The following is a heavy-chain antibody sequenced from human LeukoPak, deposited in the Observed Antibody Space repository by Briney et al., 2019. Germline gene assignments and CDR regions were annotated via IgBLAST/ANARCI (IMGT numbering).Heavy chain of an antibody. Sequence: ASVKVSCKASGYTFTSYAMHWVRQAPGQRLEWMGWINAGKGNTKYSQKFQGRVTITRDTSASTAYMELSSLRSEDTAVYYCARESSGWLDYWGQGTLVTVSS. CDR2: INAGKGNT. V-gene: IGHV1-3*01. CDR3: ARESSGWLDY. CDR1: GYTFTSYA. D-gene: IGHD6-19*01. J-gene: IGHJ4*02.